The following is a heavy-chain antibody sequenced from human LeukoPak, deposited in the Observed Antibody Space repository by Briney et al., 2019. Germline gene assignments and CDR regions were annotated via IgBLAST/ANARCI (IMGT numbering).Heavy chain of an antibody. CDR1: GYTFTNYG. CDR2: ISAYNGNT. D-gene: IGHD6-19*01. V-gene: IGHV1-18*01. J-gene: IGHJ4*02. CDR3: ARGLAVAVPYYFDY. Sequence: ASVKVSCKASGYTFTNYGISWVRQAPGQGLEWMGWISAYNGNTNYAQKLQGRVTMTTDTSTSTAYMELRSLRSDDTAVYYCARGLAVAVPYYFDYWGQGTLVTVSS.